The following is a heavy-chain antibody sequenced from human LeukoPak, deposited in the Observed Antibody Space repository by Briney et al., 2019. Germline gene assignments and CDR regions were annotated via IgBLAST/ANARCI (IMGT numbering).Heavy chain of an antibody. CDR3: ARDSHGYPLDY. V-gene: IGHV3-74*01. CDR2: INGDGTST. CDR1: GFTFSSYW. J-gene: IGHJ4*02. D-gene: IGHD5-18*01. Sequence: GGSLRLSCAASGFTFSSYWMHWVRHAPGKGLVWVSRINGDGTSTTYADSVKGRFTIFRDNAKNTLSLQMNSLRAEDTAVYYCARDSHGYPLDYWGQGTLVTVSP.